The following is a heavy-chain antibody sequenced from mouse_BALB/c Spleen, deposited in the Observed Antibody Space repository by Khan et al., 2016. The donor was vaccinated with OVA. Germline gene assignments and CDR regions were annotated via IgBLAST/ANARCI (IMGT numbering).Heavy chain of an antibody. CDR3: ASPAYDGYYDY. Sequence: QVQLKQSGPELVRPGVSVKISCKGSGYTFTDYAIYWVKQSHAKSLEWIGLISTYSGNTNYNQKFKCKATMTVDKSSSTAYMELARLTSEDSAIYFCASPAYDGYYDYWGQGTTLTVSS. V-gene: IGHV1S137*01. CDR1: GYTFTDYA. CDR2: ISTYSGNT. J-gene: IGHJ2*01. D-gene: IGHD2-3*01.